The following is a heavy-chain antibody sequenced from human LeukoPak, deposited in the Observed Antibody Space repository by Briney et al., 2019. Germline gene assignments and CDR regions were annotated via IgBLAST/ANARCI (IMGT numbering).Heavy chain of an antibody. V-gene: IGHV1-68*01. D-gene: IGHD2-2*01. CDR3: ARGRLGYCSSTSCYAGWFDP. J-gene: IGHJ5*02. Sequence: ASVKVSCKASGYTFTYCSLHWLRQAPGQGLERMRWITLYNGNTNYAKKFQGRVTITRDMSLRTAYIELSSLRSEDTAVYYCARGRLGYCSSTSCYAGWFDPWGQGTLVTVSS. CDR2: ITLYNGNT. CDR1: GYTFTYCS.